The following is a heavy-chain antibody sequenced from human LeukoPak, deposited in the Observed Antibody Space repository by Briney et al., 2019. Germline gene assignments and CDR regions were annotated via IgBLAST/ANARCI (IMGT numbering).Heavy chain of an antibody. D-gene: IGHD5-18*01. Sequence: ASVKVSCKASGYTFTSYGISWVRQAPGQGLEWMGWIGAYNGNTNYAQKLQGRVTMTRDTSTSTVYMELSSLRSEDTAVYYCARDGYSFPPYNWFDPWGQGTLVTVSS. CDR3: ARDGYSFPPYNWFDP. V-gene: IGHV1-18*01. CDR2: IGAYNGNT. J-gene: IGHJ5*02. CDR1: GYTFTSYG.